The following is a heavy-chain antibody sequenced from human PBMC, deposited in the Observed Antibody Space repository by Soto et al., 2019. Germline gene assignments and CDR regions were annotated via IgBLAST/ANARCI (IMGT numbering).Heavy chain of an antibody. Sequence: SETLSLTCTVSGDSVSSYYWSWIRQPPGKGLEWIGYIYYSGSTKYNPSLKSRVTTSVDTSKNQFSLKLTSVTAADTAVYYCARAFVTMFRGVPHYYGMDVWGQGTTVTV. CDR3: ARAFVTMFRGVPHYYGMDV. V-gene: IGHV4-59*02. J-gene: IGHJ6*02. CDR2: IYYSGST. D-gene: IGHD3-10*01. CDR1: GDSVSSYY.